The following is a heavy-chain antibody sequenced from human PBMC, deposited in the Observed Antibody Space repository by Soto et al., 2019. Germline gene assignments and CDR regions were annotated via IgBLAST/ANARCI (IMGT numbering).Heavy chain of an antibody. Sequence: ASVKVSCKASGYTFTSYYMHWVRQAPGQGLEWMGIINPSGGSTSYAQKFQGRVTMTRDTSTSTAYMELSSLRSEDTAVYYCASRSSGWILYWGQGTLVTVPS. V-gene: IGHV1-46*01. CDR3: ASRSSGWILY. CDR1: GYTFTSYY. D-gene: IGHD6-19*01. CDR2: INPSGGST. J-gene: IGHJ4*02.